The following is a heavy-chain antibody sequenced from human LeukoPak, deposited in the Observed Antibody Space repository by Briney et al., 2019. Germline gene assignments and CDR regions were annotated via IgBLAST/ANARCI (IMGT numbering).Heavy chain of an antibody. CDR2: INPNSGGT. CDR3: ARVSLTSLRISGSYFTY. V-gene: IGHV1-2*02. CDR1: GYTFTSYD. D-gene: IGHD1-26*01. J-gene: IGHJ4*02. Sequence: GASVTVSCKASGYTFTSYDINWVRQATGQGLEWMGWINPNSGGTNYAQKFQGRVTMTRDTSISTAYMELSRLRSDDTAVYYCARVSLTSLRISGSYFTYWGQGTLVTVSS.